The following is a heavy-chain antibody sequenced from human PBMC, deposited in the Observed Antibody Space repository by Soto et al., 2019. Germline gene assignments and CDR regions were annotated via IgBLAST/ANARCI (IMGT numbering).Heavy chain of an antibody. CDR2: THHSGYI. CDR3: GWLQNVINWCFYS. Sequence: SETLSLTCTVSSAPITKYYWGWVRQAPGRGLEWIGFTHHSGYISYSPSLKSRVTMSVDPSKNQVSLKLTSVTAADTAVYYCGWLQNVINWCFYSWGQGALVTVSA. CDR1: SAPITKYY. J-gene: IGHJ4*02. D-gene: IGHD5-12*01. V-gene: IGHV4-4*09.